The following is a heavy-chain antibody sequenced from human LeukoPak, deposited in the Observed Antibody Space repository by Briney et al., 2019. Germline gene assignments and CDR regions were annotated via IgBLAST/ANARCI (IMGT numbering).Heavy chain of an antibody. CDR1: NGSISSDTYF. V-gene: IGHV4-61*02. CDR2: IYTSGST. D-gene: IGHD4-17*01. J-gene: IGHJ5*02. Sequence: SETLSLTCTVSNGSISSDTYFWSWIRQPAGKGLEWIGRIYTSGSTNYNPSLKSRVTISVDTSKNQFSLKLSSVTAADTAVYYCARGDYATPLNWFDPWGQGTLVTVSS. CDR3: ARGDYATPLNWFDP.